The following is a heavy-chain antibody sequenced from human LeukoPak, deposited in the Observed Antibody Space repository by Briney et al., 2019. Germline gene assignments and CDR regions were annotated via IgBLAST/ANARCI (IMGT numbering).Heavy chain of an antibody. CDR1: GYTFTGYY. J-gene: IGHJ4*02. CDR2: INPNSGGT. CDR3: ARVKALKGYSYGRVFDY. D-gene: IGHD5-18*01. Sequence: ASAKVSCKASGYTFTGYYMHWVRQAPGQGLEWMGWINPNSGGTNYAQKFQGRVTMTRDTSISTAYMELSRLRSDDTAVYYCARVKALKGYSYGRVFDYWGQGTLVTVSS. V-gene: IGHV1-2*02.